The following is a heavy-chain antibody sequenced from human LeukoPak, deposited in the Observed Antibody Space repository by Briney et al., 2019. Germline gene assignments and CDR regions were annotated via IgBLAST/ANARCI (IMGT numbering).Heavy chain of an antibody. D-gene: IGHD3-3*01. CDR3: ARVTLRFRVYNWFDP. Sequence: GGSLRLSCAASGFTFSSYGMHWVRQAPGKGLEWVAVISYDGSNKYYADSVKGRFTISRDNSKNTLYLQMNSLRAEDTAVYYCARVTLRFRVYNWFDPWGQGTLVTVSS. V-gene: IGHV3-30*03. CDR1: GFTFSSYG. CDR2: ISYDGSNK. J-gene: IGHJ5*02.